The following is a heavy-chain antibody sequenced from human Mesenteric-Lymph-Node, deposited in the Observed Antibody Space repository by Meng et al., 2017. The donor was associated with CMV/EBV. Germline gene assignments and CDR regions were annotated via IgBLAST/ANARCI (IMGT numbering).Heavy chain of an antibody. V-gene: IGHV3-21*04. J-gene: IGHJ4*02. CDR2: ISSSSSYI. CDR3: ARKGKVGNALDY. CDR1: GFTFSSYN. D-gene: IGHD1-26*01. Sequence: SCEASGFTFSSYNMNWVRQAPGKGLEWVSSISSSSSYIYYADSVKGRFTISRDNAKNSLYLQMNSLRVEDTAVYYCARKGKVGNALDYWGQGTLVTVSS.